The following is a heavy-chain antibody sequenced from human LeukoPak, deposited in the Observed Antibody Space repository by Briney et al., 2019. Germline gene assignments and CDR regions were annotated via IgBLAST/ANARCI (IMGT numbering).Heavy chain of an antibody. D-gene: IGHD1-1*01. J-gene: IGHJ6*02. CDR2: ISSSSYV. V-gene: IGHV3-21*01. Sequence: PGGSLRLSCAASGFTFSSYSMNWLRQAPGKGLEWVSSISSSSYVYYADSVKGRFTISRDNANNSLYLQMNSLRAEDTAVYYCAREYTYYGMDVWGQGTTVTVSS. CDR3: AREYTYYGMDV. CDR1: GFTFSSYS.